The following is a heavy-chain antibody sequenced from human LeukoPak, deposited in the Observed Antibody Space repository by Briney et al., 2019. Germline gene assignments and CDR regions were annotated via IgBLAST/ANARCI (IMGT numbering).Heavy chain of an antibody. CDR1: GGSFSGYY. D-gene: IGHD1-26*01. J-gene: IGHJ4*02. CDR2: INHSGST. V-gene: IGHV4-34*01. Sequence: SETLSLTCAVHGGSFSGYYWSWIRQPPGKGLEWIGEINHSGSTNYNPSLKSRVTISVDTSKNQFSLKLSSVTAADTAVYYCARGYYTFDYWGQGTLVTVSS. CDR3: ARGYYTFDY.